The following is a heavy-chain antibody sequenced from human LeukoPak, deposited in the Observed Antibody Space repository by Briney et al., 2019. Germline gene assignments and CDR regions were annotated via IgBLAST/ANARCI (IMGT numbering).Heavy chain of an antibody. CDR2: FDPEDGET. Sequence: ASVKVSRKVSGYTLTELSIHWVRQAPGKGLEWMGGFDPEDGETIYAQKFQGRVTMTEDTSTDTAYMELSSLRSEDTAVYYCATDPRITMVRGASGNWYFDYWGQGTLVTVSS. CDR1: GYTLTELS. CDR3: ATDPRITMVRGASGNWYFDY. V-gene: IGHV1-24*01. J-gene: IGHJ4*02. D-gene: IGHD3-10*01.